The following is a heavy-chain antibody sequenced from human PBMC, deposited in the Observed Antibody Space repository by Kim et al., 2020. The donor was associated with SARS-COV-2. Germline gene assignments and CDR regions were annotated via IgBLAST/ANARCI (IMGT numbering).Heavy chain of an antibody. D-gene: IGHD2-2*01. J-gene: IGHJ6*02. CDR3: ARAGQNPYQLLHLRRGSYGMDV. CDR2: IYPGDSDT. CDR1: GYSFTSYW. V-gene: IGHV5-51*01. Sequence: GESLKISCKGSGYSFTSYWIGWVRQMPGKGLEWMGIIYPGDSDTRYSPSFQGQVTISADKSISTAYLQWSSLKASDTAMYYCARAGQNPYQLLHLRRGSYGMDVWGQGTTVTVSS.